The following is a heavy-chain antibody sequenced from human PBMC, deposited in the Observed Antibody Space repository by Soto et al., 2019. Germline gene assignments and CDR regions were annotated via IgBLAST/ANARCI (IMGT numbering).Heavy chain of an antibody. CDR1: GFTVSSNY. V-gene: IGHV3-53*01. D-gene: IGHD3-22*01. CDR3: ARDSDYYDSSGYYHYFDY. Sequence: EVQLVESGGGLIQPGGSLRLSCAASGFTVSSNYMSWVRQAPGKGLEWVSVIYSGGSTYYADSVKGRFTISRDNSKNSLYLQKNILRAKDTAVYYCARDSDYYDSSGYYHYFDYWGQGTLVTVSS. J-gene: IGHJ4*02. CDR2: IYSGGST.